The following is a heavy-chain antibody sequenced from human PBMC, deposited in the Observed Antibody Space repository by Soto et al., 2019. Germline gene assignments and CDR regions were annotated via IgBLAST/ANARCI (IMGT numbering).Heavy chain of an antibody. J-gene: IGHJ5*02. V-gene: IGHV4-59*01. CDR1: GGSISSYH. D-gene: IGHD3-22*01. Sequence: SETLSLTCTASGGSISSYHWSWIRQPPGKGLEGSGYIYYSGSTNYNPSLKSRVTISVDPPKNQFSLKLSSVTAADTAVYYCARRNYCDSSGFEAAPYNWFDPWGQGTLVTVSS. CDR2: IYYSGST. CDR3: ARRNYCDSSGFEAAPYNWFDP.